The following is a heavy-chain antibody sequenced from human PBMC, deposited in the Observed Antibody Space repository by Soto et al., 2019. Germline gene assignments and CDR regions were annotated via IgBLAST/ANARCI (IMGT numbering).Heavy chain of an antibody. V-gene: IGHV3-53*04. CDR1: GFTVSSNY. D-gene: IGHD2-8*01. CDR2: IYSGGST. Sequence: PGGSQRLSCAASGFTVSSNYMSWVRQAPGKGLEWVSVIYSGGSTYYADSVKGRFTISRHNSKNTLYPQMNSLRAEDTAVYYCAKDATAVNGVWDPFDMWGQGTEVTVSS. CDR3: AKDATAVNGVWDPFDM. J-gene: IGHJ3*02.